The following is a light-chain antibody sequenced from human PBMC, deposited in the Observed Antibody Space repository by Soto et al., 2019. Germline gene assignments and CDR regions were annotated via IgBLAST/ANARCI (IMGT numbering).Light chain of an antibody. CDR3: QQYDKWPRT. V-gene: IGKV3-15*01. J-gene: IGKJ1*01. CDR1: QSVSTN. CDR2: FAS. Sequence: VMTQSPATLSVSPGERAALSCRASQSVSTNLAWYQQKPGQPPRLLIYFASTRATAVPARFTAGGSWTDFTLTISSLQSDDLALYYCQQYDKWPRTFGQGTKVEIK.